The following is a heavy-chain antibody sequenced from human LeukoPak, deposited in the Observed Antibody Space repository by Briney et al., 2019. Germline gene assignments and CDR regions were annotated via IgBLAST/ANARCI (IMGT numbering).Heavy chain of an antibody. CDR3: ARGALGGNYYDSS. CDR1: GFTFSRYW. CDR2: INLDGYNT. V-gene: IGHV3-74*01. Sequence: EGSLRLSCAASGFTFSRYWMHWVRQAPGKGLVWVSRINLDGYNTNYADSVKGRFTISRDNAKNTLYLQMNSLRAEDTAVYYCARGALGGNYYDSSGGQGTLVTVSS. J-gene: IGHJ4*02. D-gene: IGHD3-22*01.